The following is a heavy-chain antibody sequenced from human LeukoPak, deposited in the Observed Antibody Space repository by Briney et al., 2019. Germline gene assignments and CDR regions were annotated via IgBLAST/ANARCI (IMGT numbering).Heavy chain of an antibody. D-gene: IGHD6-6*01. CDR3: ASRSGIAARPYYYYYYMDV. CDR2: INPNSGGT. CDR1: GYTFSGYY. Sequence: ASVKVSCKASGYTFSGYYMHWVRQAPGQGLEWVGWINPNSGGTNYAQKFQDRVTMTRDTSISTAYMELSRLLSGDTAVYYCASRSGIAARPYYYYYYMDVWGKGTTVTVSS. J-gene: IGHJ6*03. V-gene: IGHV1-2*02.